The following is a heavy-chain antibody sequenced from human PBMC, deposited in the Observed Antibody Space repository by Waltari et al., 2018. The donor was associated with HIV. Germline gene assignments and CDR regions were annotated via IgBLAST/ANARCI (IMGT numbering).Heavy chain of an antibody. D-gene: IGHD3-16*01. CDR3: AGQMGVEAFDI. Sequence: EVQLVESGGGLVQPGGSLRLSCAASGFTFSSYSMNWVRQAPGKGVEWVSYISISSSTIYDADSVKGRFTISRDNAKNSLYLQMNSLRAEDTAVYYCAGQMGVEAFDIWGQGTMVTVSS. J-gene: IGHJ3*02. CDR1: GFTFSSYS. V-gene: IGHV3-48*01. CDR2: ISISSSTI.